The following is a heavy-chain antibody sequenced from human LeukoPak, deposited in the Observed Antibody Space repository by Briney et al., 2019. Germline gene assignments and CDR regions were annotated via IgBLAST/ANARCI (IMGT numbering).Heavy chain of an antibody. CDR1: GFTFSSYG. J-gene: IGHJ4*02. CDR2: IWYDGSNK. Sequence: PGGSLRLSCAAPGFTFSSYGMHWVRQAPGKGLEWVAVIWYDGSNKYYADSVKGRFTISRDNSKNTLYLQMNSLRAEDTAVYYCAREHSSGWYGRGVNYFDYWGQGTLVTVSS. CDR3: AREHSSGWYGRGVNYFDY. D-gene: IGHD6-19*01. V-gene: IGHV3-33*01.